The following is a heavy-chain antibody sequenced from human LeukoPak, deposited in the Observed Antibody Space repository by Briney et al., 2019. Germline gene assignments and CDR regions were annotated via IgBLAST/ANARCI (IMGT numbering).Heavy chain of an antibody. J-gene: IGHJ6*03. CDR3: ATIAAAGNYYYYMDV. CDR1: GYTFTSYG. V-gene: IGHV1-18*01. Sequence: ASVKVSCKASGYTFTSYGISWVRQAPGQGLEWMGWISAYNGNTNYAQKFQGRVTMTRDTSISTAYMELSRLRSDDTAVYYCATIAAAGNYYYYMDVWGKGTTVTVSS. D-gene: IGHD6-13*01. CDR2: ISAYNGNT.